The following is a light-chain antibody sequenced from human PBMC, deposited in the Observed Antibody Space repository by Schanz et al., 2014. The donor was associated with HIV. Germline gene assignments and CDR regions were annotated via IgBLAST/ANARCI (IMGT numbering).Light chain of an antibody. CDR3: LQYNDYAYS. J-gene: IGKJ2*03. Sequence: DIQMTQSPSLLSASVGDRVTITCRASQSISEWLAWYQQKPGQAPNLLISEASTLKSGVPSRFSGSGSGTDFTLTISSLQPDDFATYYCLQYNDYAYSFGQGTKLEIK. CDR2: EAS. V-gene: IGKV1-5*03. CDR1: QSISEW.